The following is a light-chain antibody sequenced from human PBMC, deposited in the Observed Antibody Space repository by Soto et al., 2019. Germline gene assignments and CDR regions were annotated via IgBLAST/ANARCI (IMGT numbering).Light chain of an antibody. J-gene: IGKJ4*01. V-gene: IGKV3-11*01. CDR3: QQRSSWPLT. CDR2: DTS. Sequence: EVVLAQSPATLSLSPGDRATLSCRANESVSTYLAWYQQKPGQSPRLLIYDTSKRATGIPARFSGSGSGTDFTLTIVSLEPEDFVFYYCQQRSSWPLTFCGGTKVDIK. CDR1: ESVSTY.